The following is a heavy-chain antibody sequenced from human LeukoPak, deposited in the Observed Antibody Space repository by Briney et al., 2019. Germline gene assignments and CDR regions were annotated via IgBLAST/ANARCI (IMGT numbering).Heavy chain of an antibody. J-gene: IGHJ4*02. Sequence: EINHSGSTNNNPSLKRRVTISVDTSKNQFSLKLSSVTAADTAVYYCATLSTVVTPYYFDYWGQGTLVTVSS. CDR2: INHSGST. V-gene: IGHV4-34*01. D-gene: IGHD4-23*01. CDR3: ATLSTVVTPYYFDY.